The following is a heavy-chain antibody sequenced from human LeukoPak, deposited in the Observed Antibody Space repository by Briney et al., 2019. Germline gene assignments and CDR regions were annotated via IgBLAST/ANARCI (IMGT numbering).Heavy chain of an antibody. Sequence: GGSLRLSCAASGFTVSSNYMSWVRQAPGKGLEWVSVIYSGGSTYYADSVKGRFTISRDNSKNTLYLQMNSLRAEDTAVYYCARTSYCGGDCSFDYWGQGTLVAVSS. D-gene: IGHD2-21*02. CDR1: GFTVSSNY. V-gene: IGHV3-53*01. CDR3: ARTSYCGGDCSFDY. CDR2: IYSGGST. J-gene: IGHJ4*02.